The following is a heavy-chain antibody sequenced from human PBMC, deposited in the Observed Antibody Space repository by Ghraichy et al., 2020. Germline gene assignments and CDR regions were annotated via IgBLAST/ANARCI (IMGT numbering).Heavy chain of an antibody. D-gene: IGHD2-15*01. CDR1: GDSIGSGTYY. J-gene: IGHJ3*02. V-gene: IGHV4-39*01. CDR2: IYYSGST. CDR3: ARNKVIAARVNDAFDI. Sequence: SETLSLTCTVSGDSIGSGTYYWGWIRQPPGQGLEWIGTIYYSGSTYYNPSLKSRLTISVDTSKNQFSLKLSSVTAADTAVYYCARNKVIAARVNDAFDIWGQWTMVTVSS.